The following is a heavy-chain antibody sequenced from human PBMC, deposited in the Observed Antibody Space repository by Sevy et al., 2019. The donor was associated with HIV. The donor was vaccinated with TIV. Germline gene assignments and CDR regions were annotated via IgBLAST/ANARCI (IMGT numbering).Heavy chain of an antibody. CDR1: GGSIRTFY. V-gene: IGHV4-59*01. J-gene: IGHJ4*02. CDR3: ARVPRPRSIAAAALYYFDY. Sequence: TEILSLTCTVSGGSIRTFYWSWIRQPPGKGLEWIGYIYYSGSTNYNPSLKSRVTISVDTSKNQFSLKLSSVTAADTAVYYCARVPRPRSIAAAALYYFDYWGQGTLVTVSS. D-gene: IGHD6-13*01. CDR2: IYYSGST.